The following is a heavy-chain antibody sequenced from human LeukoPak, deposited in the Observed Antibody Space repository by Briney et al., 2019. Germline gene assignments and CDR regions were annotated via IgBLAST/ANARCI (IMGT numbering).Heavy chain of an antibody. J-gene: IGHJ3*02. CDR2: TSYEGSNK. CDR1: GFTFSSYG. D-gene: IGHD3-10*01. Sequence: PGGSLRLSCAASGFTFSSYGMHWVRQAPGKGLEWVAVTSYEGSNKCYADSVKGRFTISRDNSKNTLYLQMNSLRPEDTAVYYCAKSNGYGLVDIWGQGTMVTVSS. CDR3: AKSNGYGLVDI. V-gene: IGHV3-30*18.